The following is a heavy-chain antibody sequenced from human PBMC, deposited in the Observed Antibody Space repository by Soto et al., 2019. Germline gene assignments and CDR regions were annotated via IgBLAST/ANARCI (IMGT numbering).Heavy chain of an antibody. CDR3: ARYYDSSDAFDI. CDR2: IYYSGST. Sequence: SETLSLTCTVSGGSISSGGYYWSWIRQHPGKGLEWIGYIYYSGSTYYNPSLKSRVTISVDTSKNQFSLKLSSVTAADTAVYYCARYYDSSDAFDIWGQGTMVTV. D-gene: IGHD3-22*01. CDR1: GGSISSGGYY. J-gene: IGHJ3*02. V-gene: IGHV4-31*03.